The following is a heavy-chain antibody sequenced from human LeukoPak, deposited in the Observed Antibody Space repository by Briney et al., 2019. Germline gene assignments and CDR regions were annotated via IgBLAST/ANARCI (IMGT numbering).Heavy chain of an antibody. J-gene: IGHJ3*02. CDR3: ARAWGGSYYDAFDI. V-gene: IGHV3-53*01. Sequence: GGSLRLSCAASGFTVSSNYMSWVRQAPGKGLEWVSVIYSGGSTYYADSVKGRFTISRDNSKNTLYLQMNSLRAEDTAVYYCARAWGGSYYDAFDIWGQGTMVTVSS. CDR2: IYSGGST. CDR1: GFTVSSNY. D-gene: IGHD1-26*01.